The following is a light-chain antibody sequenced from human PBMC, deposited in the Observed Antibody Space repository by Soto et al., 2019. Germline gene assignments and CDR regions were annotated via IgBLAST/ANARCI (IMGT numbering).Light chain of an antibody. CDR2: LNSDGSH. J-gene: IGLJ2*01. V-gene: IGLV4-69*01. CDR3: QTWVTGILV. Sequence: QSVLIQSPSASASLGASVRLTCTLSSGHSSYAIAWHQQQPEKGPRYLMKLNSDGSHNKGDGIPDRFSGSSSGAERYLTISSLQPEDEADYYCQTWVTGILVFGGGTKLTVL. CDR1: SGHSSYA.